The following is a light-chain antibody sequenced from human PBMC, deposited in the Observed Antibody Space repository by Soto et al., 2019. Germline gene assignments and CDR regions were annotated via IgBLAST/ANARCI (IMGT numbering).Light chain of an antibody. CDR2: GVR. CDR3: SSFTTSRLYV. CDR1: SSDVGSDNL. Sequence: QSALTQPASVSGSPGQSITISCTGTSSDVGSDNLVSWYQQHPGKAPRLLIHGVRNRPPGISSRFSGSKSGLTASLTISGLQAEDEADYYCSSFTTSRLYVFGPGTKLTVL. V-gene: IGLV2-14*02. J-gene: IGLJ1*01.